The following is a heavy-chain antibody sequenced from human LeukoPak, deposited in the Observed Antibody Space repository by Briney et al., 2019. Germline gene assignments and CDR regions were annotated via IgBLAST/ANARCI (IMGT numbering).Heavy chain of an antibody. CDR2: IYTSGST. Sequence: SETLSLTCAVYGGSFSSYYWSWIRQPAGKGLEWIGRIYTSGSTNYNPSLKSRVTISVDTSKNQFSLKLSSVTAADTAVYYCARAASGPLFDYWGQGTLVTVSS. V-gene: IGHV4-59*10. CDR3: ARAASGPLFDY. CDR1: GGSFSSYY. D-gene: IGHD2-15*01. J-gene: IGHJ4*02.